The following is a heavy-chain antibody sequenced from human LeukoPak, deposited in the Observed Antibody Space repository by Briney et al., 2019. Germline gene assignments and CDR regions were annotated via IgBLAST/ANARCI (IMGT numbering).Heavy chain of an antibody. V-gene: IGHV3-30*03. CDR2: ISYDGSNK. CDR3: ARLWFDP. CDR1: GFTFSSYG. J-gene: IGHJ5*02. Sequence: GRSLRLSCAASGFTFSSYGMHWVRQAPGKGLEWVAVISYDGSNKYYADSVKGRFTISRDNSKNTLYLQMNSLRAEDTAVYYCARLWFDPWGQGTLVTVSS.